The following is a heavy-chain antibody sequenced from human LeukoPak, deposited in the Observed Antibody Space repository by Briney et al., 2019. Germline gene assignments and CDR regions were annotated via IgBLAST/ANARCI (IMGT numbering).Heavy chain of an antibody. CDR3: ARDPFWSGYFDY. V-gene: IGHV3-30*04. Sequence: PGGSLRLSCAASGFTFSSSAMHWVRQAPGKGLEWVAVISYDGSNKYYADSVKGRFTISRDNSKNTLYLQTNSLRTEDTAVYYCARDPFWSGYFDYWGQGTLVTVSS. D-gene: IGHD3-3*01. CDR2: ISYDGSNK. CDR1: GFTFSSSA. J-gene: IGHJ4*02.